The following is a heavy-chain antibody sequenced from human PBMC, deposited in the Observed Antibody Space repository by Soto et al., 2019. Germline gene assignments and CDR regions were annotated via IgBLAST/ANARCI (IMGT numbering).Heavy chain of an antibody. CDR1: GFALNTYD. J-gene: IGHJ3*02. D-gene: IGHD2-8*01. CDR2: IATGGDRI. Sequence: EEQLVESGGGLVQPGGSLRLSCTSSGFALNTYDMNWVRQAPGKDLEWISHIATGGDRIYYADSVKGRFTISRDNARNSLYLQMNSLRDEDTALYYCAWERVLIYAPYDAFNMWGQGTLVTVSS. V-gene: IGHV3-48*03. CDR3: AWERVLIYAPYDAFNM.